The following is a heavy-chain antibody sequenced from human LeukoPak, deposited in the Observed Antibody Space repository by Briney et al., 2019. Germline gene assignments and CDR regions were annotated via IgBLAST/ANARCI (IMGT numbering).Heavy chain of an antibody. J-gene: IGHJ4*02. V-gene: IGHV3-21*01. CDR2: IGTTSSYI. CDR1: GFTFSSYS. Sequence: GSLRLSCAASGFTFSSYSMKWVRQAPGKGLEWVASIGTTSSYIYYADSAKGRFTIPRDNAKNSLYLQMNSLRAEDTAVYYCARVPADYWGQGTLVTVSS. CDR3: ARVPADY.